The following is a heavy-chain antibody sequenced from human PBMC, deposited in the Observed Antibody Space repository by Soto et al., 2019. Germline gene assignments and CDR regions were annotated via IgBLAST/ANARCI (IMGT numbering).Heavy chain of an antibody. CDR1: GGTFSSYA. J-gene: IGHJ6*02. CDR3: ATSIAARRHYYGMDV. Sequence: QVQLVQSGAAVKKPGSSVKVSCKASGGTFSSYAISWVRQAPGHGFEWMGGLIPIFGTANYAQKFQGRVTITADESTSTDDMERSSLRSEETAVYYCATSIAARRHYYGMDVWGQGTTVTVSS. CDR2: LIPIFGTA. D-gene: IGHD6-6*01. V-gene: IGHV1-69*01.